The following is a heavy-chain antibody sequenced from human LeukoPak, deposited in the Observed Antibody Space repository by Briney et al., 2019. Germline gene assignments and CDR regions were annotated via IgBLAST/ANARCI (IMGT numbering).Heavy chain of an antibody. V-gene: IGHV3-11*01. J-gene: IGHJ4*02. Sequence: GXXRLXCXXSGFTXSDYYXSWIRQAPGKXXEWVSYISSSGSTIYYADSVKGRFTISRDNAKNSLYLQMNSLRAEDTAVYYCARGGGDYELDYWGQGTLVTVSS. D-gene: IGHD4-17*01. CDR1: GFTXSDYY. CDR2: ISSSGSTI. CDR3: ARGGGDYELDY.